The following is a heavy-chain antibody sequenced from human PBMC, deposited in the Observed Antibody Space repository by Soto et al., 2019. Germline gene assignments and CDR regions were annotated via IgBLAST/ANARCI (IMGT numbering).Heavy chain of an antibody. J-gene: IGHJ5*02. CDR3: AKSNWFDP. Sequence: GGSLRLSCAASGLTFCSYWMHWVRQAPGKGLVWVSRIESDGSSPIYADSVKGRFTISRDNAKNTLYLQMNSLRAEDTAVYYCAKSNWFDPWGQGTLVTVSS. CDR1: GLTFCSYW. CDR2: IESDGSSP. V-gene: IGHV3-74*01.